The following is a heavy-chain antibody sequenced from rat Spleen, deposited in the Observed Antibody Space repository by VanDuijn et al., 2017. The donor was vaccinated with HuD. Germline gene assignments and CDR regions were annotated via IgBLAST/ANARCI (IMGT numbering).Heavy chain of an antibody. CDR3: TRGGLYYFDY. V-gene: IGHV5-27*01. Sequence: EVQLVESGGGLVQPGRSLKLSCAASGFTFSNYYMAWVRQAPTKGLEWVAYISAGGDNTYYRDSVKGRFTISRDNAKSTLYLQMNSLRSEDTATYYCTRGGLYYFDYWGQGVMVTVSS. CDR1: GFTFSNYY. CDR2: ISAGGDNT. J-gene: IGHJ2*01.